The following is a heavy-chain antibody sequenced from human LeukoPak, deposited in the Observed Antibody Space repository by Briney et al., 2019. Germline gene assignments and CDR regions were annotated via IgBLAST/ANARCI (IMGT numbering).Heavy chain of an antibody. CDR2: ISSSSSYI. CDR1: GFTFNSYS. Sequence: PGGSLRLSCAASGFTFNSYSMDWVRQAPGKGLEWVSSISSSSSYIYYADSVKGRFTISRDNAKNSLYLQMNSLRAEDTAVCYCGREYGDCFDFWGQGTLVTVSS. J-gene: IGHJ4*02. D-gene: IGHD4-17*01. CDR3: GREYGDCFDF. V-gene: IGHV3-21*01.